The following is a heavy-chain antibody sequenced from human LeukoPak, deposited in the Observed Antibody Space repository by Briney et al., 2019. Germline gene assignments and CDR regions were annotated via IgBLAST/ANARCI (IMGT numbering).Heavy chain of an antibody. CDR2: IYPGDSDT. CDR3: ARHSIGYSYGWTHLDY. J-gene: IGHJ4*02. V-gene: IGHV5-51*01. D-gene: IGHD5-18*01. CDR1: GYSFTSYW. Sequence: GESLKISCKGSGYSFTSYWIGWVRQLPGKGLEWMGIIYPGDSDTRYSPSFQGQVTISADKSISTACLQWSSLKASDTAMYYCARHSIGYSYGWTHLDYWGQGTLVTVSS.